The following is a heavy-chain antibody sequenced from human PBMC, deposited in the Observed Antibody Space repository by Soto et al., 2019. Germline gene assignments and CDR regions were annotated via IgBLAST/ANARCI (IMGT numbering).Heavy chain of an antibody. J-gene: IGHJ4*02. Sequence: GGSLRLSCAASGFTFSSYWMSWVRQAPGKGLEWVANIKQDGSEKYYVDSVKGRFTISRDNAKNSLYLQMNSLRAEDTAVYYCARVGNTAMTPFDYWGQGTLVTVS. CDR3: ARVGNTAMTPFDY. CDR2: IKQDGSEK. D-gene: IGHD5-18*01. CDR1: GFTFSSYW. V-gene: IGHV3-7*03.